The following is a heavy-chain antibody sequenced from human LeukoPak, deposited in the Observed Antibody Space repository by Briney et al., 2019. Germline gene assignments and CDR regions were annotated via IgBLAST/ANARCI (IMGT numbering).Heavy chain of an antibody. CDR3: ARAYCSGTSCNYYFDY. CDR2: ISSSTSHI. Sequence: GGSLRLSCAASGFTFSSYGMNWVRQAPGKGLEWVSSISSSTSHIYYADSVKGRVTISRDNAKNSLYLQMNSLRAEDTAVYYCARAYCSGTSCNYYFDYWGQGTLVTVSS. CDR1: GFTFSSYG. D-gene: IGHD2-2*01. V-gene: IGHV3-21*01. J-gene: IGHJ4*02.